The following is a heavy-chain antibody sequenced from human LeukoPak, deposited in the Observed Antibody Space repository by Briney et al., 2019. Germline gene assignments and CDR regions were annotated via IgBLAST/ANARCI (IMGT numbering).Heavy chain of an antibody. CDR2: INPRDSDT. CDR3: ARQYSSSWFLDY. Sequence: GESLKISCKVSGYSFTSYWIGWVRQMPGKGLEWMGIINPRDSDTKYSPSFQGQVTISADKSISTAYLQWSSLKASDTAMYYCARQYSSSWFLDYWGQGTLVTVSS. D-gene: IGHD6-13*01. CDR1: GYSFTSYW. V-gene: IGHV5-51*01. J-gene: IGHJ4*02.